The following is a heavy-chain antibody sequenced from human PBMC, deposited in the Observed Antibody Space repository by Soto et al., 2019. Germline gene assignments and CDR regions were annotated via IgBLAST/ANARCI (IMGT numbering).Heavy chain of an antibody. V-gene: IGHV1-18*01. CDR1: RDIFTNYG. Sequence: ASVKVSCEAVRDIFTNYGVGWVRQAPGQGLEWMGWITTYNGNTEYAQKFQGRVTMTTDASTSTAYMELGSLRSDDTAIYYCARALTGYGMDVWGQGTTVTVSS. CDR3: ARALTGYGMDV. J-gene: IGHJ6*02. CDR2: ITTYNGNT.